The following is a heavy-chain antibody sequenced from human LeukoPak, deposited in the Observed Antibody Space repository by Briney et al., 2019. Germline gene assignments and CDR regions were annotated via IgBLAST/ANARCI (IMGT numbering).Heavy chain of an antibody. J-gene: IGHJ3*02. CDR1: GFTFSSYW. CDR2: VNSDGTST. D-gene: IGHD1-26*01. CDR3: ARGRVGGQRTDTFDI. V-gene: IGHV3-74*01. Sequence: GGSLRLSCAASGFTFSSYWMFWVRQAPGKGLVWVSRVNSDGTSTNYADSVKGRFTVSRDNAKNTLYLQMNSLRVEDTAVYYCARGRVGGQRTDTFDIWGQGTMVTVSS.